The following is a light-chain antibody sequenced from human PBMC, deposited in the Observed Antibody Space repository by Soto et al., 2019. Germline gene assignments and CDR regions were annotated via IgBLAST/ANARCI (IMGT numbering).Light chain of an antibody. CDR3: ATWDDSLGRRVL. J-gene: IGLJ3*02. Sequence: QTVVTQPPSASGAPGQWVTISCSGSRSNIGSHYISWYQHLPGTAPKLLIYKDSQRPSGVPDRFSGSKSGTSASLAIGGLRSEDEDSYYCATWDDSLGRRVLFGGGTKVTVL. V-gene: IGLV1-47*01. CDR2: KDS. CDR1: RSNIGSHY.